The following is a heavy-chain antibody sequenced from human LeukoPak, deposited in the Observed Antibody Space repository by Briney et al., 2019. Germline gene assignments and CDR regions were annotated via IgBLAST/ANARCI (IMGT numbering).Heavy chain of an antibody. D-gene: IGHD3-22*01. CDR3: VRQGPEVVISFIAGGDY. CDR1: DYSISSGYC. Sequence: SETLSLTCTVSDYSISSGYCWGWIRQPPGKGLEWIGSIYHSGRTYFSPSLKSRVTISVDTSKNQFSLKLTSVTAADTAVYYCVRQGPEVVISFIAGGDYWGQGTLVTVSS. J-gene: IGHJ4*02. V-gene: IGHV4-38-2*02. CDR2: IYHSGRT.